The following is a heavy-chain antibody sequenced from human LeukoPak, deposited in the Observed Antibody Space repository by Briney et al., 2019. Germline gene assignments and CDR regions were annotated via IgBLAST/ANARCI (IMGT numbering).Heavy chain of an antibody. CDR2: IYHSGST. CDR1: GGSISSGGYS. D-gene: IGHD2-2*01. CDR3: ARAGDCSSTSCYLRNWFDP. J-gene: IGHJ5*02. Sequence: SKTLSLTCTVSGGSISSGGYSWSWIRQPPGKGLEWIGYIYHSGSTYYNPSLKSRVTISVDRSKNQFSLKLSSVTAADTAVYYCARAGDCSSTSCYLRNWFDPWGQGTLVTVSS. V-gene: IGHV4-30-2*01.